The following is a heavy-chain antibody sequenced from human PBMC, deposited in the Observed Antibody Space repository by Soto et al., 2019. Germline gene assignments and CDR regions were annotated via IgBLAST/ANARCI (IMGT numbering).Heavy chain of an antibody. J-gene: IGHJ4*02. V-gene: IGHV1-18*01. Sequence: QVQLVQSGAEVKKPGASVKVSCKASGYTFSNDAITWLRQAPGQGLEWMGWVSAYNGNTNYAQKFKGRVTMTTYTSTSTAYMEIRSLRYDDTAVYFCARAYRYYWNYMMYWGQGTLVTVSS. D-gene: IGHD1-7*01. CDR1: GYTFSNDA. CDR3: ARAYRYYWNYMMY. CDR2: VSAYNGNT.